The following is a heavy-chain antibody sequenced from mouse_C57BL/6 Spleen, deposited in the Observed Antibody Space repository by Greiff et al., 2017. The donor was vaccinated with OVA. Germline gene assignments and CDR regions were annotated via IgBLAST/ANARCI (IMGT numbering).Heavy chain of an antibody. CDR2: IDPEIGGT. V-gene: IGHV1-15*01. Sequence: VKLVESGAELVRPGASVTLSCKASGYTFTDYEMHWVKQTPVHGLEWIGAIDPEIGGTAYNQKFKGKAILTADKSSSTAYMELRSLTSEDSAVYYCTSGGQGYFDYWGQGTTLTVSS. CDR3: TSGGQGYFDY. CDR1: GYTFTDYE. J-gene: IGHJ2*01.